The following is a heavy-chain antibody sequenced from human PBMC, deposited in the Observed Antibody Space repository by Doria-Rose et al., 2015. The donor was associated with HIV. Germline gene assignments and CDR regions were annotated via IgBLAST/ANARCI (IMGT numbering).Heavy chain of an antibody. Sequence: QVQLQQWDAGLVKPSETLSLTCAVFGGSFSGYYWSWIRQPPGKGLEWIGEINHSGSSNYKTSLKSRVTIYVDTSKNLFSLKLSSVTAADTAVYYCARGLLRGGWNDVDYYYGMDVWGQGTTVTVSS. CDR3: ARGLLRGGWNDVDYYYGMDV. V-gene: IGHV4-34*01. CDR2: INHSGSS. D-gene: IGHD1-1*01. CDR1: GGSFSGYY. J-gene: IGHJ6*02.